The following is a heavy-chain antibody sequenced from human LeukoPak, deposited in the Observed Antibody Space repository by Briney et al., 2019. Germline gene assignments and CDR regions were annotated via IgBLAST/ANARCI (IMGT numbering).Heavy chain of an antibody. D-gene: IGHD3-22*01. V-gene: IGHV3-23*01. CDR2: ISGSGSNT. J-gene: IGHJ4*02. CDR1: GFAFSNYA. Sequence: HPGGSLRLSCVASGFAFSNYAMSWVRQAPGKGLEWVSGISGSGSNTYYADSVKGRFTISRDNSKHTLYLQMNSLRAEDTAVYYCAKDLYYESGGADFWGQGTLVTVSS. CDR3: AKDLYYESGGADF.